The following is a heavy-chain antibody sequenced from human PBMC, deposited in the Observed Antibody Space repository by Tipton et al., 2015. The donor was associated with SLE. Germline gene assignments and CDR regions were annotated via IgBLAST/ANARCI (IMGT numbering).Heavy chain of an antibody. V-gene: IGHV3-43*01. Sequence: GSLRLSCAASGFTFDDYTMHWVRQAPGKDLEWVSLISWVDDNSYYADSVKGRFTISRDNSKNSLYLQMNSLRTEDTALYYCARGGLTETIGVFDYWGQGTLVTVSS. D-gene: IGHD1-7*01. CDR3: ARGGLTETIGVFDY. CDR2: ISWVDDNS. J-gene: IGHJ4*02. CDR1: GFTFDDYT.